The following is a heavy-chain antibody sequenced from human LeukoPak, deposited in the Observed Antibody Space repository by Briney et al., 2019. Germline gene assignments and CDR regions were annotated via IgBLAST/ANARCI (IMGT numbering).Heavy chain of an antibody. CDR2: IYPGDSDT. V-gene: IGHV5-51*01. CDR1: GYSFTSYW. J-gene: IGHJ3*02. D-gene: IGHD3-10*01. CDR3: ARRSRGAFDI. Sequence: GESLKISCKGSGYSFTSYWIGWVRQMPGKGLEWMGIIYPGDSDTSYSPSFQRQVTISADNSISPSYLQISRLTASHTALYFCARRSRGAFDIWGQGTMVTVSS.